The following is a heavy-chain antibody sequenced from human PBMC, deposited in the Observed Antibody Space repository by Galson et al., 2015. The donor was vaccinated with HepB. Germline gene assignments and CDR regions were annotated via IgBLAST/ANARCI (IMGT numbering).Heavy chain of an antibody. Sequence: SLRLSCAASGFTFSSYAMHWVRQAPGKGLEWVAVISYDGSNKYYADSVKGRFTISRDNAKNSLYLQMNSLRAEDTAVYYCARESLSWSSGGHFDYWGQGTLVTVSS. CDR1: GFTFSSYA. V-gene: IGHV3-30-3*01. CDR2: ISYDGSNK. CDR3: ARESLSWSSGGHFDY. J-gene: IGHJ4*02. D-gene: IGHD6-19*01.